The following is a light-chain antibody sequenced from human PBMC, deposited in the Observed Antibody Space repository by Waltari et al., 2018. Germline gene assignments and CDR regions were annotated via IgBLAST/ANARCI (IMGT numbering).Light chain of an antibody. CDR1: QSISIN. Sequence: EIAMTQSPVTLSVSPGDTATLPCRASQSISINLAWYQQKPGQAPRPLIYAASTRASGIPARFSGSGSGTEFTLTISSLQSEDCAVYYCQQYDNWPPWTFGQGTKVEI. CDR2: AAS. V-gene: IGKV3-15*01. CDR3: QQYDNWPPWT. J-gene: IGKJ1*01.